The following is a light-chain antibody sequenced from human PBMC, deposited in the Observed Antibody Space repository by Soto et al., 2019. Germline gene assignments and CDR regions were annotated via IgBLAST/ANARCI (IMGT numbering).Light chain of an antibody. J-gene: IGLJ3*02. CDR2: ETN. CDR3: LLYYGGVVL. Sequence: QAVVTQEPSLTVSPGGTVTLTCACSTGAVTSGFNPSWFQQKHGQAPSALIYETNNKHTWTPARFSGSLLGGKAALTLSGVQPEDEADYYCLLYYGGVVLFGGGTKLTVL. CDR1: TGAVTSGFN. V-gene: IGLV7-43*01.